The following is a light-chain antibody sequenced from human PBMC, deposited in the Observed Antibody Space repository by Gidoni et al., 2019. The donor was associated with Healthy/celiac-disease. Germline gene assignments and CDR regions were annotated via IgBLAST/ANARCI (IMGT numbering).Light chain of an antibody. CDR2: GAS. V-gene: IGKV3-15*01. J-gene: IGKJ4*01. Sequence: EILMTQAPATLSVSPGARATLPCRASQSVSSNLAWYQQKPGQTPRLLIYGASTRATGISARFSGSGSGTEFTLTISSLQSEDFAVYYCQQYSDWPPLTFGGGTKVEIK. CDR1: QSVSSN. CDR3: QQYSDWPPLT.